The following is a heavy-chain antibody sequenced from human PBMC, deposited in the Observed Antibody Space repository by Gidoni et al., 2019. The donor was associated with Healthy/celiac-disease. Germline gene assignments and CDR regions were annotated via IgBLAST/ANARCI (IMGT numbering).Heavy chain of an antibody. D-gene: IGHD2-2*01. V-gene: IGHV3-30-3*01. CDR3: ARAGRGSCSSTSCYLPDKQNYYYYGMDV. Sequence: QVQLVESGGGVVQPGRSLRISCAASGFTFSSYAMHWVRQAPGKGLEWVAVISYDGSNKYYADSVKGRFTISRDNSKNTLYLKMNSLRAEDTAVYYCARAGRGSCSSTSCYLPDKQNYYYYGMDVWGQGTTVTVSS. CDR2: ISYDGSNK. J-gene: IGHJ6*02. CDR1: GFTFSSYA.